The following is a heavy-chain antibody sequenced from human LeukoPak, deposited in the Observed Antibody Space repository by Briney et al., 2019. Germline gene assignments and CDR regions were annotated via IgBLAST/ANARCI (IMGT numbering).Heavy chain of an antibody. V-gene: IGHV1-69*05. J-gene: IGHJ6*03. CDR2: IIPIFGTA. CDR1: GGTFSSYA. D-gene: IGHD3-3*01. Sequence: SVKVSCKASGGTFSSYAISWVRQAPGQGLEWMGGIIPIFGTANYAQKFQGRVTITTDESTSTAYMELSSLRSEDTAVYYCARGGYDFWSGYYYYYYYMDVWGKGTTVTVSS. CDR3: ARGGYDFWSGYYYYYYYMDV.